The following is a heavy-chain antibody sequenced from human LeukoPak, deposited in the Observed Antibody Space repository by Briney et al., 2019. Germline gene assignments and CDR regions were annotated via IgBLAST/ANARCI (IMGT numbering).Heavy chain of an antibody. V-gene: IGHV4-4*07. D-gene: IGHD3-10*01. CDR1: GGSISTYY. CDR2: IYTNENT. CDR3: ARGDVLLDY. Sequence: SETLSLTCTVSGGSISTYYWSWIRQPAGKGLEWIGRIYTNENTNYNPSLRSRVTMSVDTSKNQFSLKLSSVTAADTAVYYCARGDVLLDYWGQGTLVTVSS. J-gene: IGHJ4*02.